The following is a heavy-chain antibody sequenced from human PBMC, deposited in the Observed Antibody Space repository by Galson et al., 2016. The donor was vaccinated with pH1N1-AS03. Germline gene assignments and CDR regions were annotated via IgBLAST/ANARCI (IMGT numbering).Heavy chain of an antibody. V-gene: IGHV3-23*01. D-gene: IGHD3-10*01. CDR1: GIKFSNYA. CDR2: ISGSGDST. Sequence: SLRLSCAVSGIKFSNYAMYWVRQAPGKGLEWVSGISGSGDSTYYADSVKGRFTISRDNPKNTLYLQMNGLRAEDTAVYYCAKGAGGFVQRYYGWRCYYSGTSPTDRWGHGTLVTVSS. J-gene: IGHJ5*02. CDR3: AKGAGGFVQRYYGWRCYYSGTSPTDR.